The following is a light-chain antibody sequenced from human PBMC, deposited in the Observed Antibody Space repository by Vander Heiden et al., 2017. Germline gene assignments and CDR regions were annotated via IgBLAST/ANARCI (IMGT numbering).Light chain of an antibody. CDR2: GNS. Sequence: QSVLTQPPSVSGAPGQRLTISCTGSSSNIGAGYDVHWYQQLPRTAPKLLIYGNSNRPSGVPDRFSGSKSGTSASLAITGLQAEDEADYYCQSYDSSLSVRYVFGTGTKVTVL. CDR3: QSYDSSLSVRYV. CDR1: SSNIGAGYD. J-gene: IGLJ1*01. V-gene: IGLV1-40*01.